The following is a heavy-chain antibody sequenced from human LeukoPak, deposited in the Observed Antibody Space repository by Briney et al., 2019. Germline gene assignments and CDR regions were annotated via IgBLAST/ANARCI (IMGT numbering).Heavy chain of an antibody. CDR3: ARKSIVTAGRKPYDY. CDR1: GGSFSGYY. D-gene: IGHD6-13*01. Sequence: SETLSLTCAVYGGSFSGYYWSWIRQPPGKGLEWIGEINHSGSTNYNPSLKSRVTISVDTSKNQFSLRLSSVTAADTAVYYCARKSIVTAGRKPYDYWDQGTLVTVSP. CDR2: INHSGST. J-gene: IGHJ4*02. V-gene: IGHV4-34*01.